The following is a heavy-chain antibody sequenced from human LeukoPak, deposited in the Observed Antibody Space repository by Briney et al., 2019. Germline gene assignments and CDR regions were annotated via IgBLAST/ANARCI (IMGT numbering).Heavy chain of an antibody. J-gene: IGHJ4*02. CDR2: IRGSGIGT. CDR3: AKAIWVAATSSWFCLDY. Sequence: GGSLRLSCAASGFSFNNFAMSWVRQAPGKGLEWVSTIRGSGIGTFFADSVRGRFSISRDNSKNTLSLQMSSLRVDDTAVYYCAKAIWVAATSSWFCLDYWGQGTLVTVSS. D-gene: IGHD3-10*01. V-gene: IGHV3-23*01. CDR1: GFSFNNFA.